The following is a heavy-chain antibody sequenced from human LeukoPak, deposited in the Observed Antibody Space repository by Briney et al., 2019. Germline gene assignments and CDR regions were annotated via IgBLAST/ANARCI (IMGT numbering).Heavy chain of an antibody. J-gene: IGHJ4*02. V-gene: IGHV1-69*13. CDR2: IIPIFGTA. CDR3: ARGGRYYDSSGYLDY. CDR1: GGTFSSYA. Sequence: SVKVSCKASGGTFSSYAISWVRQAPGQGLEWMGGIIPIFGTANYAQKFQGRVTITADESTSTAYMELSSLRSEDTAVYYCARGGRYYDSSGYLDYWGQGTLVTVSS. D-gene: IGHD3-22*01.